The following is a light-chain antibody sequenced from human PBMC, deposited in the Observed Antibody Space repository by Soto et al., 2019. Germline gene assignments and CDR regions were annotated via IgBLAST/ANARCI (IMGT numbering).Light chain of an antibody. CDR1: LSISNY. J-gene: IGKJ1*01. CDR3: QQSYSIPP. Sequence: DIQMTQSPSSLSASVGDKVTITCRASLSISNYLNWYHLRPGKAPKLLVYAASSLESGVPTRFSGSGSGTDFTLNISSLQPEDFATYYCQQSYSIPPFGQGTKVDIK. CDR2: AAS. V-gene: IGKV1-39*01.